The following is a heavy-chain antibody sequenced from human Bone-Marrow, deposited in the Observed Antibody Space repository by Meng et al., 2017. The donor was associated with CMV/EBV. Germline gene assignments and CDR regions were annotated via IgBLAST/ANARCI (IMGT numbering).Heavy chain of an antibody. J-gene: IGHJ5*02. CDR1: GGSISSSSYY. V-gene: IGHV4-39*02. CDR3: ARDGGYYDFWSGYPPDNWFDP. Sequence: SETLSLTCTVSGGSISSSSYYWGWIRQPPGKGLEWIGSIYYSGSTYYNPSLKSRVTISVDTSKNQFSLKLSSVTAADTAVYYCARDGGYYDFWSGYPPDNWFDPWGQGTLVTVSS. D-gene: IGHD3-3*01. CDR2: IYYSGST.